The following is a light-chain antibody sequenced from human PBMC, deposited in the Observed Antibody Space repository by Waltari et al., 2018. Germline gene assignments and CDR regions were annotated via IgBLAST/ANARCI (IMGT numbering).Light chain of an antibody. CDR3: QSYDSSLSGWV. CDR2: GNP. J-gene: IGLJ3*02. V-gene: IGLV1-40*01. CDR1: SSNIGAGYD. Sequence: QSVLTQPPSVSGAPAQRVTISCTGSSSNIGAGYDVHWYRQFPGTAPKLLISGNPNRTSGVPDRFSGSKSATSASLAITGLQAEDEADYYCQSYDSSLSGWVFGGGTKVTVL.